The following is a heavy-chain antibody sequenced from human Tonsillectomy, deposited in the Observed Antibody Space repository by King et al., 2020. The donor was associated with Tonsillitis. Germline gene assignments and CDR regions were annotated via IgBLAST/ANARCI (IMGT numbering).Heavy chain of an antibody. J-gene: IGHJ4*02. CDR1: GFTFSSYG. CDR2: IRYDGSDK. CDR3: AKSGTPG. Sequence: VQLVESGGGVVQPGGSLRLSCAASGFTFSSYGMHWVRQAPGKGLEWVAFIRYDGSDKYYADSVKGRFTISRDNSKNTLYLQMNSLIAEDTAVYYCAKSGTPGWGQGTLGTVSS. V-gene: IGHV3-30*02. D-gene: IGHD1-26*01.